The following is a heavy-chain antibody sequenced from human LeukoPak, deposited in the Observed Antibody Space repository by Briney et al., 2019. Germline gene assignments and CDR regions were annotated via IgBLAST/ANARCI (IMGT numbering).Heavy chain of an antibody. CDR3: AKQFVDI. J-gene: IGHJ5*02. Sequence: GGSLRPSCAASGFAFSSNWMHWVRQTPGKGLVWVSRINSGGSGTSYAASVEGRFTISRDNVKNTLYLQMNSLRAEDTAVYYCAKQFVDIWGQGTLVTVSS. CDR1: GFAFSSNW. CDR2: INSGGSGT. D-gene: IGHD5-24*01. V-gene: IGHV3-74*01.